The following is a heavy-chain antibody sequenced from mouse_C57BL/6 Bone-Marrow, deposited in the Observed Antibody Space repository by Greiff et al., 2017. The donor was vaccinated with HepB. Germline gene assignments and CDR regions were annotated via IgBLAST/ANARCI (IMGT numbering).Heavy chain of an antibody. CDR1: GYAFSSSW. CDR2: IYPGDGDT. CDR3: ANLLLRYGGY. Sequence: VKLVESGPELVKPGASVKISCKASGYAFSSSWMNWVKQRPGKGLEWIGRIYPGDGDTNYNEKFKSKATLTVDKSSSTAYMQLSSLTSEDSAVYYCANLLLRYGGYWGQGTTLTVSS. V-gene: IGHV1-82*01. D-gene: IGHD1-1*01. J-gene: IGHJ2*01.